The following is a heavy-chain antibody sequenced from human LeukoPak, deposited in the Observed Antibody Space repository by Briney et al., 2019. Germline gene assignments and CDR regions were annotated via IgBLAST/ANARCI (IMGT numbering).Heavy chain of an antibody. Sequence: SGGSLRLSCAASGCTFNHFWMSWIRQAPGKGLEWVAYIKKTGSETYYVDSVKGRFTITRDNTRNSLFLQMNSLRAEDTAVYYCAKNLYCGGGSCYPSALGMDVWGQGTTVTVSS. J-gene: IGHJ6*02. CDR2: IKKTGSET. CDR1: GCTFNHFW. CDR3: AKNLYCGGGSCYPSALGMDV. D-gene: IGHD2-15*01. V-gene: IGHV3-7*03.